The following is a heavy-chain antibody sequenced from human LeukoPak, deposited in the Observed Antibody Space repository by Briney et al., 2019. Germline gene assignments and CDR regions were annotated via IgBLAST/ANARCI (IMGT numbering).Heavy chain of an antibody. J-gene: IGHJ4*02. Sequence: SETLSLTCAVYGGSFSGYYWSWIRQPAGKGLEWIGRIYTSGSTNYNPSLKSRVTMSVDTSKNQFSLKLSSVTAADTAVYYCARDPTTEWNGYWGQGTLVTVSS. CDR3: ARDPTTEWNGY. D-gene: IGHD1-1*01. CDR2: IYTSGST. V-gene: IGHV4-4*07. CDR1: GGSFSGYY.